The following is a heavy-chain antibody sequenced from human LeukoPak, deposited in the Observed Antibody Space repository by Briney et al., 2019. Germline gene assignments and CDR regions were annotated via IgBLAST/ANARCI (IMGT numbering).Heavy chain of an antibody. CDR3: AGRGYSGYRGYFDY. CDR2: ISYDGSNK. V-gene: IGHV3-30*03. D-gene: IGHD5-12*01. CDR1: GLTFSSYG. Sequence: GGSLRLSCAASGLTFSSYGMHWVRQAPGKGLEWVAVISYDGSNKYYADSVKGRFTISRDNSKNTLYLQMNSLRAEDTAVYYCAGRGYSGYRGYFDYWGQGTLVTVSS. J-gene: IGHJ4*02.